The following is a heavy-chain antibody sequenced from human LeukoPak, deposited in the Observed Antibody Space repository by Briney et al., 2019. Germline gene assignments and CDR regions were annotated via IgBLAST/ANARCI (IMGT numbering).Heavy chain of an antibody. CDR1: GYTFTGYY. Sequence: ASVKVSCKASGYTFTGYYMHWVRQAPGQGLEWMGWINPNSGGTNYAQKFQGRVTMTRDTSISTAYMELSRLRSDDTAVYYCARGNLYYDFWSGRDPYYFDYWGQGTLVTVSS. D-gene: IGHD3-3*01. V-gene: IGHV1-2*02. CDR3: ARGNLYYDFWSGRDPYYFDY. J-gene: IGHJ4*02. CDR2: INPNSGGT.